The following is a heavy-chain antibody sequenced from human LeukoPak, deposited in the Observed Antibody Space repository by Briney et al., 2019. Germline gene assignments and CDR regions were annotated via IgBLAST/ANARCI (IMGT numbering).Heavy chain of an antibody. CDR3: VSLGDTAMVTSAENYYYYYGMDV. D-gene: IGHD5-18*01. CDR1: GFTFSSYS. J-gene: IGHJ6*02. V-gene: IGHV3-21*01. CDR2: ISSSSSYI. Sequence: GGSLRLSCAASGFTFSSYSMNWVRQAPGKGLEWVSSISSSSSYIYYADSVKGRFTISRDNAKNSLYLQMNSLRAEDTAVYYCVSLGDTAMVTSAENYYYYYGMDVWGQGTTVTVSS.